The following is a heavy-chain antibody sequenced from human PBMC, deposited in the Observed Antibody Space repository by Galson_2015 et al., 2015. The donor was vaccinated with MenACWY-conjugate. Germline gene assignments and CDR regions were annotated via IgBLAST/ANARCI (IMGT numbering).Heavy chain of an antibody. CDR3: TKVKDSSSGSDISGSDP. CDR1: GFTFSTHT. D-gene: IGHD6-13*01. CDR2: ISGGGATT. J-gene: IGHJ5*02. V-gene: IGHV3-23*01. Sequence: SLRLSCAASGFTFSTHTMTWVRQAPGKGLEWVAAISGGGATTHYADHVKGRFTISRDNTKNTLYLQMDSLRDEDTAVYYCTKVKDSSSGSDISGSDPWGHGSLGTVSS.